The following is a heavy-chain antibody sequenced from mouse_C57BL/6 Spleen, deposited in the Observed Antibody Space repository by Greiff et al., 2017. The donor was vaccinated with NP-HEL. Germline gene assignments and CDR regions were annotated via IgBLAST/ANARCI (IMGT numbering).Heavy chain of an antibody. CDR3: ARSEISRYFDV. CDR2: IDPSDSET. CDR1: GYTFTSYW. Sequence: QVQLQQPGAELVRPGSSVKLSCKASGYTFTSYWMHWVKQRPIQGLEWISNIDPSDSETHYNQKFKDKATLTVDKSSSTAYMQLSSLTSEDSAVYDCARSEISRYFDVWGTGTTVTVSS. V-gene: IGHV1-52*01. J-gene: IGHJ1*03.